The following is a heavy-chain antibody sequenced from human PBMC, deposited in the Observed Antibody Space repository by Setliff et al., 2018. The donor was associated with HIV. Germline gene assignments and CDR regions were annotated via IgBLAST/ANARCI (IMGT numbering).Heavy chain of an antibody. CDR2: IRGDSEI. J-gene: IGHJ3*01. CDR1: GYSFRIYW. D-gene: IGHD2-21*02. Sequence: GESLKISCETSGYSFRIYWIGWVRQMPGRGLEWMGFIRGDSEIIYSPSFQDQVTISVEKSIATAYLQWSSLKTSDTAIYYCVRRDGRLLNGFDFWGQGTMVTVS. V-gene: IGHV5-51*01. CDR3: VRRDGRLLNGFDF.